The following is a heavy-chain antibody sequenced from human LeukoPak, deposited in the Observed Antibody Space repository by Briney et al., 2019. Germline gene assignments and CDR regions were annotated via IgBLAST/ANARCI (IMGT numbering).Heavy chain of an antibody. V-gene: IGHV4-34*01. J-gene: IGHJ4*02. CDR2: INHSGST. CDR3: ARGKLPNDYCTNGVCTHTTFDY. Sequence: PSETLSLTCAVYGGSFSGYYWSWIRQPPGKGLEWIGEINHSGSTNYNPSLKSRVTISVDTSKNQFSLKLSSVTAADTAVYYCARGKLPNDYCTNGVCTHTTFDYWGQGTLVTVSS. D-gene: IGHD2-8*01. CDR1: GGSFSGYY.